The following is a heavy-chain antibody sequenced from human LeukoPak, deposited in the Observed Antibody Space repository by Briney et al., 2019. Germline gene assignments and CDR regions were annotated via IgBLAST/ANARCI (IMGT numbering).Heavy chain of an antibody. Sequence: GGSLRLSCAASGFTFSNYCMHWVRQAPGKGLEWVAVISYDGSNKFYGDSVKGRFTISRDNCKNTLDLQMNSLRPEDTAVYYCAKGHYYDTYGQYSYAEYWGQGILVTVSS. V-gene: IGHV3-30*18. J-gene: IGHJ4*02. CDR1: GFTFSNYC. D-gene: IGHD3-22*01. CDR2: ISYDGSNK. CDR3: AKGHYYDTYGQYSYAEY.